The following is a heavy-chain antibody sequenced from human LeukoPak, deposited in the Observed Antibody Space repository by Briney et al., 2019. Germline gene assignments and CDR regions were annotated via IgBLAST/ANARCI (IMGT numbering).Heavy chain of an antibody. CDR1: GFTFSRYG. J-gene: IGHJ4*02. V-gene: IGHV3-33*01. D-gene: IGHD3-3*01. Sequence: GGSLRLSCAASGFTFSRYGMHWVRQAPGKGLEWVAVIWYDGSNKYYADSVKGRFTISRDNSKNTLYLQMNSLRAEDTAVYYCARDFSPSGKVDYWGQGTLVTVSS. CDR3: ARDFSPSGKVDY. CDR2: IWYDGSNK.